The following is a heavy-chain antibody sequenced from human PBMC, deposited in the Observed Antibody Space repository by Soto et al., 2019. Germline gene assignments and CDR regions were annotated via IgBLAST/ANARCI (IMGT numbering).Heavy chain of an antibody. CDR2: IYHSGST. CDR1: SGSISTANW. CDR3: ARRGGGVVLTATTPFDY. D-gene: IGHD2-21*02. Sequence: QVPLQESGPRLVRPSGTLSLTCTVSSGSISTANWWSWVRQPPGRGLEWIGEIYHSGSTNYNLSPKRRVTLTVDKSKTQFSLRLSSVPAADTAMYYCARRGGGVVLTATTPFDYWGQGTLVTVSS. J-gene: IGHJ4*02. V-gene: IGHV4-4*02.